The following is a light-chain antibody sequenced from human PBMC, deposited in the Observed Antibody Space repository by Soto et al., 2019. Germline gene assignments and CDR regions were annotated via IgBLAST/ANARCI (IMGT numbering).Light chain of an antibody. CDR2: DAS. CDR3: QQRSNWPPFT. J-gene: IGKJ5*01. Sequence: EIVLTQSPATLSWSPGERATLSCRASQSVSSYLAWYQQKPGQAPRLLIYDASNRATGIPARFSGSGSGTGFTLTISSLEPEDFAVYYCQQRSNWPPFTFGQGTRLEI. CDR1: QSVSSY. V-gene: IGKV3-11*01.